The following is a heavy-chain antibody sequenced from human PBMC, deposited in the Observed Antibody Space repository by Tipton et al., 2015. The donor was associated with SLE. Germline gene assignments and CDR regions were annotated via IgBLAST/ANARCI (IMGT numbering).Heavy chain of an antibody. CDR1: GGSISYDY. CDR3: ARGSDGEYVRYFDV. CDR2: IYSSGSK. D-gene: IGHD4-17*01. Sequence: LRLSCTVSGGSISYDYWSWIRRSAGKGLEWIGRIYSSGSKDYNPSLKSRLSMSLDASTNQVSLRLSSVTAADTAVYYCARGSDGEYVRYFDVWGRGNLVTVSS. J-gene: IGHJ2*01. V-gene: IGHV4-4*07.